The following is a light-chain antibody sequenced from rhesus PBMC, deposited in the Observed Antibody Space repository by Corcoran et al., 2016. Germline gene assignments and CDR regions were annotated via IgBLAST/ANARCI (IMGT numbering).Light chain of an antibody. V-gene: IGKV2-91*01. CDR3: LQSIQLPLT. CDR1: QSLLHSNGDTY. Sequence: DIVMTQTPLSLPVTPGEPASISCRSSQSLLHSNGDTYLFWYLQKPGQAPQLLIYLASNRASGVPDRFSGSGSGTVFTLEISRVEAEEFGVYYCLQSIQLPLTFGGGTKVEIK. CDR2: LAS. J-gene: IGKJ4*01.